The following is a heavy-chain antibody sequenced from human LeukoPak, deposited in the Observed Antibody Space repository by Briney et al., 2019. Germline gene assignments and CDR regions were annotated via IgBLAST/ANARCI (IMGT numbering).Heavy chain of an antibody. CDR3: AREAYCGGDCYYATDY. CDR1: GGSISSGSYY. CDR2: IYTSGST. D-gene: IGHD2-21*02. J-gene: IGHJ4*02. V-gene: IGHV4-61*02. Sequence: TSQTMSLTCTVSGGSISSGSYYWSWIRQPAGKGLEWIGRIYTSGSTNYNPSLKSRVTISVDTSKNQFSLKLSSVTAADTAVYYRAREAYCGGDCYYATDYWGQGTLVTVSS.